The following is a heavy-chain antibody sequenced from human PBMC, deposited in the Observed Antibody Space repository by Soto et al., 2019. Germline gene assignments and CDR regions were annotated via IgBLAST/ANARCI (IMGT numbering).Heavy chain of an antibody. CDR1: GFTFNSYG. D-gene: IGHD3-10*01. J-gene: IGHJ5*02. V-gene: IGHV3-30*03. Sequence: PGGSLRLSCAASGFTFNSYGMHWVRQGTGKGLEWVALISYDGSSTSYADSVKGRFTISRDNAKNTLYLQMNSLRVEDTAVYYCARDLVLLWSWGQGTLVTVSS. CDR3: ARDLVLLWS. CDR2: ISYDGSST.